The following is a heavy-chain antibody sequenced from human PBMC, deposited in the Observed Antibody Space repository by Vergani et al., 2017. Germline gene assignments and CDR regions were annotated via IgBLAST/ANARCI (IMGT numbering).Heavy chain of an antibody. CDR1: GYSFTSYW. CDR3: ARQVAVAGKWWGPYYYYGMDV. Sequence: EVQLVQSGAEVKKPGESLRISCKGSGYSFTSYWISWVRQMPGKGLECMGRIDPSDSYTNYSPSFQVHVTISADKSISTAYLQWSSLKASDTAMYYCARQVAVAGKWWGPYYYYGMDVWGQGTTVTVSS. V-gene: IGHV5-10-1*01. CDR2: IDPSDSYT. D-gene: IGHD6-19*01. J-gene: IGHJ6*02.